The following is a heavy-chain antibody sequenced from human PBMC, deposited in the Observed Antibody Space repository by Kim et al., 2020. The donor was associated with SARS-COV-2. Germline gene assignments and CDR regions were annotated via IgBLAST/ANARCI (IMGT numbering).Heavy chain of an antibody. CDR3: GWGSRDSSASDVEN. CDR2: IIYSGSP. J-gene: IGHJ4*02. D-gene: IGHD3-16*01. Sequence: SETLSLTCTVSGGSISSYCWSWVRHPPGKGMEWDGFIIYSGSPNNYPSLKSRVTISVDTSKNQIYLKLSSVTATATAAFDFGWGSRDSSASDVENWVQG. V-gene: IGHV4-59*13. CDR1: GGSISSYC.